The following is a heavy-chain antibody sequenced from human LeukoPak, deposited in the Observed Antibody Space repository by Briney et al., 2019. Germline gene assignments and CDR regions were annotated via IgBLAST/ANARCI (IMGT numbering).Heavy chain of an antibody. CDR3: ARLSIAVAFDY. D-gene: IGHD6-19*01. J-gene: IGHJ4*02. CDR1: GGSISSSSYY. V-gene: IGHV4-39*01. Sequence: NPSETLSLTCTVSGGSISSSSYYWGWIRQPPGKGLEWIGSIYYSGSTYYNPSLKGRVTISVDTSKNQFSLKLSSVTAADTAVYYCARLSIAVAFDYWGQGTLVTVSS. CDR2: IYYSGST.